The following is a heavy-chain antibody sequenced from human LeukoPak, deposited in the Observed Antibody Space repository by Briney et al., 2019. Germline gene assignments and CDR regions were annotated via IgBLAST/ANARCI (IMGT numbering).Heavy chain of an antibody. Sequence: ASVKVSCKASGYTFTSYDISWVRQAPGQGLEWMGWINPNSDGTNYAQKFQGRVTMTRDTSISTAYMELSRLRSDDTAVYYCARATGTGDMDVWGKGTTVTVSS. V-gene: IGHV1-2*02. CDR3: ARATGTGDMDV. CDR1: GYTFTSYD. J-gene: IGHJ6*03. D-gene: IGHD1-1*01. CDR2: INPNSDGT.